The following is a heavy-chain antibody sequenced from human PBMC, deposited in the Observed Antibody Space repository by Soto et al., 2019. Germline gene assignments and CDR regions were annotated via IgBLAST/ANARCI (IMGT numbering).Heavy chain of an antibody. D-gene: IGHD2-15*01. V-gene: IGHV4-31*03. CDR3: AREAPVEYCSGGSCYVGYYYYYYMDV. J-gene: IGHJ6*03. CDR1: GGSISSGGYY. CDR2: IYYSGST. Sequence: QVQLQESGPGLVKPSQTLSLTCTVSGGSISSGGYYWSWIRQHPGKGLEWIGYIYYSGSTYYNPSLKSRVTISVDTSKNQFSLKLSSVTAADTAVYYCAREAPVEYCSGGSCYVGYYYYYYMDVWGKGTTVTVSS.